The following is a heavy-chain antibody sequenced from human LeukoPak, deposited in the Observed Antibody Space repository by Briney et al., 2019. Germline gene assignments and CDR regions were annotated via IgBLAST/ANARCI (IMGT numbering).Heavy chain of an antibody. D-gene: IGHD3-22*01. CDR3: AKDDSSGYYTDAFDI. CDR2: ISYDGSNK. J-gene: IGHJ3*02. V-gene: IGHV3-30*18. Sequence: GGSLRLSCAASGFTFNKSWMSWVRQAPGKGLKWVAVISYDGSNKYYADSVKGRFTISRDNSKNTLYLQMNSLRAEDTAVYYCAKDDSSGYYTDAFDIWGQGTMVTVSS. CDR1: GFTFNKSW.